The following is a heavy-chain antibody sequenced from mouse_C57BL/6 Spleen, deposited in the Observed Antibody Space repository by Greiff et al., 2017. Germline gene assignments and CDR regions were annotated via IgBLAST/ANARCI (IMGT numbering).Heavy chain of an antibody. CDR1: GYAFTNYL. J-gene: IGHJ3*01. D-gene: IGHD2-4*01. CDR2: INPGSGGT. Sequence: VQLQQSGAELVRPGTSVSVSCKASGYAFTNYLIEWVKQRPGQGLEWIGVINPGSGGTNYNEKFKGKATLTADKSSSTAYMQLSSLTSEDSAVYFCAIYYDYEEFAYWGQGTLVTVSA. CDR3: AIYYDYEEFAY. V-gene: IGHV1-54*01.